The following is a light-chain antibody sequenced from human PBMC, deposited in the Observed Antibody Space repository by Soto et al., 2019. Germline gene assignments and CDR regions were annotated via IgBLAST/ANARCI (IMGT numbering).Light chain of an antibody. CDR1: QDIRFY. CDR2: DAS. V-gene: IGKV1-33*01. J-gene: IGKJ5*01. CDR3: QHYNSLPIT. Sequence: EIQMTQSPSSLSASLGDRCTITCHASQDIRFYLNWYQHKTGQAPKLLIYDASQLETGVPSKFSGSGSGTDFTLTINNLQAEDIGTYYCQHYNSLPITFGQGTRLE.